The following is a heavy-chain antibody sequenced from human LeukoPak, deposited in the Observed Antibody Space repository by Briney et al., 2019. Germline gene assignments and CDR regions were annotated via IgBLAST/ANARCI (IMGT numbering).Heavy chain of an antibody. CDR2: IYYSGST. Sequence: PSQTLSLTCTVSGGSISSGGYYWSWLLQHPGKGLEWIGYIYYSGSTYYNPSLKSRVTISVDTSKNQFSLKLSSVTAADTAVYYCAGEACSGGSCYSGYWFDPWGQGTLVTVSS. CDR3: AGEACSGGSCYSGYWFDP. V-gene: IGHV4-31*03. J-gene: IGHJ5*02. CDR1: GGSISSGGYY. D-gene: IGHD2-15*01.